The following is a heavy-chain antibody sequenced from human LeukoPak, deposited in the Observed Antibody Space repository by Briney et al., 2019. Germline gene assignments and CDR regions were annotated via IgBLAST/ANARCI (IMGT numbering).Heavy chain of an antibody. J-gene: IGHJ4*02. D-gene: IGHD2-21*02. CDR3: ARGGDPDY. CDR2: VSSSSGTI. CDR1: GFTFSSYN. V-gene: IGHV3-48*04. Sequence: GGSLRLSCAASGFTFSSYNLNWVRQAPGKGLEWVSYVSSSSGTIYYADSVKGRFTISRDNAKNSLYLQMNSLRAEDTAVYYCARGGDPDYWGQGTLVTVSS.